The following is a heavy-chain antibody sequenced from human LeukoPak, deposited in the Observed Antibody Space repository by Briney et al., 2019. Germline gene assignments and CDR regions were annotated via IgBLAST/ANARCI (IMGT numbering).Heavy chain of an antibody. CDR1: GGSISSSSYY. D-gene: IGHD6-6*01. CDR2: IYTSGST. Sequence: SETLSLTCTVSGGSISSSSYYWGWIRQPPGKGLEWIGYIYTSGSTNYNPSLKSRVTISVDTSKNQFSLKLSSVTAADTAVYYCARHAPMGYSSSYDAFDIWGQGTMVTVSS. CDR3: ARHAPMGYSSSYDAFDI. J-gene: IGHJ3*02. V-gene: IGHV4-61*05.